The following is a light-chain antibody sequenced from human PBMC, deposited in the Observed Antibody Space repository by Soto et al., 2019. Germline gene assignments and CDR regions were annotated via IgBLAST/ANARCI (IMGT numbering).Light chain of an antibody. CDR2: TAA. Sequence: HMTQSPSSLSASVGDRVTITCRASQRITTYLNWYQQKPGKAPKLLTSTAATLQGGVPSRFSGSGSGTDFTRTITTLQPEDFPTYFCQQSYSTPYTFGQGTKLEIK. J-gene: IGKJ2*01. V-gene: IGKV1-39*01. CDR1: QRITTY. CDR3: QQSYSTPYT.